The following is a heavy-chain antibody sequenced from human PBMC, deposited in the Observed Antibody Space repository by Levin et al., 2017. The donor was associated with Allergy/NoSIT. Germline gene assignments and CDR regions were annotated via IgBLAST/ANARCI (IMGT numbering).Heavy chain of an antibody. CDR2: IHHSGSA. D-gene: IGHD3-10*01. J-gene: IGHJ6*02. V-gene: IGHV4-31*03. CDR3: ARDECAGLGECYGMDV. CDR1: GDSISGGSLY. Sequence: SQTLSLTCTVSGDSISGGSLYWSWIRQRPGKGLEWIGFIHHSGSAYYNPSLKSRLTMSLDTSKSQFSLRVTSVTVADTAVYYCARDECAGLGECYGMDVWGQGTTVIVSS.